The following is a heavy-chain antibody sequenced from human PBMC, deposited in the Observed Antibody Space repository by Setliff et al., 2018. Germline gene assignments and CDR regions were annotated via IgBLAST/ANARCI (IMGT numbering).Heavy chain of an antibody. J-gene: IGHJ4*02. Sequence: SETLSLTCTVSGGSISSGDYYWSWIRQPPGKGLEWIGSIYYSGSTNYNPSLKSRVTISVDTSKNQFSLKLSSVTAADTAVYYCARDPLRWGYSYGPSGYFDYWGQGTLVTVSS. CDR2: IYYSGST. CDR1: GGSISSGDYY. CDR3: ARDPLRWGYSYGPSGYFDY. D-gene: IGHD5-18*01. V-gene: IGHV4-39*07.